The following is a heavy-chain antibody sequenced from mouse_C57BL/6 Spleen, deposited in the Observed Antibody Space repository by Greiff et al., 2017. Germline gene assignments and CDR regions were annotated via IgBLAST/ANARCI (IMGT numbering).Heavy chain of an antibody. CDR1: GYAFSSYW. J-gene: IGHJ3*01. V-gene: IGHV1-80*01. D-gene: IGHD2-4*01. CDR2: IYPGDGDT. CDR3: SRYADYDERTWFAY. Sequence: QVQLQQSGAELVKPGASVKISCKASGYAFSSYWMNWVKQRPGKGLEWIGQIYPGDGDTNYNGKFKGKATLTADKSSSTAYMQRSSLTSEDSAVYFWSRYADYDERTWFAYWGQGTLVTVSA.